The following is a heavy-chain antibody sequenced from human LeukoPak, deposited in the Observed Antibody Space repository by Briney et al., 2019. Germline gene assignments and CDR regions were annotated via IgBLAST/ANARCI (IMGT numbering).Heavy chain of an antibody. D-gene: IGHD3-3*01. CDR3: ARSARLMKGVVEVTALDD. V-gene: IGHV3-7*01. J-gene: IGHJ4*02. CDR1: TMRLSSYW. CDR2: IKQDGFTK. Sequence: GGSLRLSCEASTMRLSSYWMSWVRQAPGKGLEWVANIKQDGFTKSYVDSVRGRFTISRDTAKNSLSLQMNSLRADDTAVYYCARSARLMKGVVEVTALDDWGQGTLVTVSS.